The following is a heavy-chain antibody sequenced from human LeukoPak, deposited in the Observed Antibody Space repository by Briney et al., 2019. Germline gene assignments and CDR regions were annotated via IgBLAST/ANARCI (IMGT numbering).Heavy chain of an antibody. J-gene: IGHJ5*02. D-gene: IGHD3-10*01. Sequence: PGGSLRLSCAASGFTFSSYGMHWVRQAPGKGLEWVAVISYDGSNKYYADSVKGRFTISRDNSKNTLYLQMNSLRAEDTAVYYCAKDFGRFGEFPDNWFDPWGQGTLVTVSS. CDR1: GFTFSSYG. CDR2: ISYDGSNK. CDR3: AKDFGRFGEFPDNWFDP. V-gene: IGHV3-30*18.